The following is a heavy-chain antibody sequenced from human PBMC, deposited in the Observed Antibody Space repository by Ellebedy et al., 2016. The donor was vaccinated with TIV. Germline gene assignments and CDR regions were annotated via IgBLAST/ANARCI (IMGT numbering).Heavy chain of an antibody. CDR1: GFTFSSYA. CDR3: ASRALCSGGSCPFDY. CDR2: ISSSSSYI. D-gene: IGHD2-15*01. V-gene: IGHV3-21*01. Sequence: GGSLRLXXAASGFTFSSYAMSWVRQAPGQGLEWVSSISSSSSYIYYADSVKGRFTISRDNAKNSLYLQMNSLRAEDTAVYYCASRALCSGGSCPFDYWGQGTLVTVSS. J-gene: IGHJ4*02.